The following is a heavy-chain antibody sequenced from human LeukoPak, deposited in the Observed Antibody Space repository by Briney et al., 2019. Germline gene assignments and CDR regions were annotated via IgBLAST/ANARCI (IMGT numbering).Heavy chain of an antibody. J-gene: IGHJ4*02. Sequence: SETLSLTCAVYGGSFSGYYWSWIRQPPGKGLEWIGEINHSGSTYYNPSLKSRVTISVDTSKNQFSLKLSSVTAADTAVYYCARPSSGWYSWGQGTLVTVSS. CDR2: INHSGST. V-gene: IGHV4-34*01. CDR3: ARPSSGWYS. D-gene: IGHD6-19*01. CDR1: GGSFSGYY.